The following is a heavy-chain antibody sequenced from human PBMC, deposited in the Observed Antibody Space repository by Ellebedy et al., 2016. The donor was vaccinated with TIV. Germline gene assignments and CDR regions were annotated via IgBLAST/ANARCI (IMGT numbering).Heavy chain of an antibody. J-gene: IGHJ4*02. CDR2: IYSNGRT. D-gene: IGHD3/OR15-3a*01. CDR1: GFTVSSNY. Sequence: GGSLRLSCAVSGFTVSSNYMSWVRQAPGKGLEWVSIIYSNGRTYYADSVEGRFTISRDISKDTVYLQMNSLRPEDTAVFYCARVDLGLAFDYWGQGTPVTVSS. V-gene: IGHV3-53*01. CDR3: ARVDLGLAFDY.